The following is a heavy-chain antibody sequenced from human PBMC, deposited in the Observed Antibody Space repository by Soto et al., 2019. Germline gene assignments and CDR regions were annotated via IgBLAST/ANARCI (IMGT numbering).Heavy chain of an antibody. CDR2: IYYSGST. D-gene: IGHD3-22*01. CDR1: GGSISSGGYY. CDR3: ARVERPHYYDSSGFLIDY. J-gene: IGHJ4*02. Sequence: SETLSLTCTVSGGSISSGGYYWSWIRQHPGKGLEWIGYIYYSGSTYYNPSLKSRVTTSVDTSKNQFSLKLSSVTAADTAVYYCARVERPHYYDSSGFLIDYWGQGTLVTVSS. V-gene: IGHV4-31*03.